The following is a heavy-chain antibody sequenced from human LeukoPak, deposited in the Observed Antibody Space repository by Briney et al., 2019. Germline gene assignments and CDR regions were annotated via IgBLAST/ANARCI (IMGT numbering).Heavy chain of an antibody. V-gene: IGHV5-51*01. CDR3: ATNTMFRGIHAFDI. CDR1: GYRFTNYW. J-gene: IGHJ3*02. D-gene: IGHD3-10*01. Sequence: GESLKISCKASGYRFTNYWIGWVRQMPGKGLEWMGIIYPGDSDTRYSPSFQGQVTISADKSITTAYLQWSSLKASDSAMYYCATNTMFRGIHAFDIWGQGTMVTVSS. CDR2: IYPGDSDT.